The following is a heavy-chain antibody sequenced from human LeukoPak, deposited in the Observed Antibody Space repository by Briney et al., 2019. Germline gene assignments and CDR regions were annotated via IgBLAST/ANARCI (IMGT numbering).Heavy chain of an antibody. CDR3: ARDLRGLTTVTLDYFDY. V-gene: IGHV1-18*01. D-gene: IGHD4-17*01. Sequence: ASVKVSCKASGYTFTSYGISWVRQAPGQGLEWMGWISAYNGNTNYAQKLQGRVTMTTDTSTSTAYMELRSLRSDDTAVYYRARDLRGLTTVTLDYFDYWGQGTLVTVSS. CDR2: ISAYNGNT. CDR1: GYTFTSYG. J-gene: IGHJ4*02.